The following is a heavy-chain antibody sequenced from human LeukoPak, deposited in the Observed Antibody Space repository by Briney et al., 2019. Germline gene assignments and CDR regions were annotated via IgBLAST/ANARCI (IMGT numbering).Heavy chain of an antibody. Sequence: SETLSLTCGVYGGSYSDYYWSWIRQPPGKGLEWIGEINHSGSTNYNPALKSRVTISLDTSKNQFSLNLNSVTAADTAVYYCARVVGATDSPFDYWGQGTLVTVSS. V-gene: IGHV4-34*01. CDR1: GGSYSDYY. J-gene: IGHJ4*02. CDR2: INHSGST. CDR3: ARVVGATDSPFDY. D-gene: IGHD1-26*01.